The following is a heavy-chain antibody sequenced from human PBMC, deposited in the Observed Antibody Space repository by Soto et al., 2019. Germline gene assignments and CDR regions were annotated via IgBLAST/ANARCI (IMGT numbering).Heavy chain of an antibody. D-gene: IGHD2-2*01. Sequence: GGSLRLSCAASGFTFSNAWMNWVRQAPGKGLEWVGRIKSKTDGGTTDYAAPVKGRFTISRDDSKNTLYLQMNSLKTEDTAVYYCTTVGDIVVVPAAMPYYYYGMDVWGQGTTVTVSS. CDR3: TTVGDIVVVPAAMPYYYYGMDV. CDR2: IKSKTDGGTT. V-gene: IGHV3-15*07. CDR1: GFTFSNAW. J-gene: IGHJ6*02.